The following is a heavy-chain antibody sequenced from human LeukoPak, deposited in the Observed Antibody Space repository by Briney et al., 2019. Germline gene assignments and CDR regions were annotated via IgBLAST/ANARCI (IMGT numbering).Heavy chain of an antibody. Sequence: ASVKVSCKASGYTFIRYGISWVRQAPGQGLEWMGRIIPIFGTANYAQKFQGRVTITTDESTSTAYMELSSLRSEDTAVYYCARDRWYFDLWGRGTLVTVSS. CDR2: IIPIFGTA. V-gene: IGHV1-69*05. CDR1: GYTFIRYG. J-gene: IGHJ2*01. CDR3: ARDRWYFDL.